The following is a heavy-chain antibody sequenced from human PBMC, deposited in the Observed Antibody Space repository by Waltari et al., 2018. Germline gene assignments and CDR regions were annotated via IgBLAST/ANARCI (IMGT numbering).Heavy chain of an antibody. J-gene: IGHJ3*02. V-gene: IGHV1-8*03. Sequence: QVQLVQSGAEVKKPGSSVKVSCKASGGTFSSYDINWVRQATGQGLEWMGWMNPNSGNTGYAQKFQGRVTITRNTSISTAYMELSSLRSEDTAVYYCARGTVTTSGGAFDIWGQGTMVTVSS. CDR2: MNPNSGNT. CDR1: GGTFSSYD. D-gene: IGHD4-17*01. CDR3: ARGTVTTSGGAFDI.